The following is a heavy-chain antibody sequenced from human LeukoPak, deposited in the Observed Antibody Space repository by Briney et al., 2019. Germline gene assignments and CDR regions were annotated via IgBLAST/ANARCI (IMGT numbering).Heavy chain of an antibody. CDR1: GFTLSSYA. CDR2: ISGSGGST. J-gene: IGHJ3*02. V-gene: IGHV3-23*01. D-gene: IGHD2-8*01. CDR3: AKDGVWSFDI. Sequence: GGSLRLSCAASGFTLSSYAMSWVRQAPGKGLEWVSAISGSGGSTYYADSVKGWFTISRDNSKNTLYLQMNSLRAEDTAVYYCAKDGVWSFDIWGQGTMVTVSS.